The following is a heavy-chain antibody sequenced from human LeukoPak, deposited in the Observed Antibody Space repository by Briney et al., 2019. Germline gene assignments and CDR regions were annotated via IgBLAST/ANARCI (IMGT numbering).Heavy chain of an antibody. J-gene: IGHJ5*02. CDR2: LIPIFGTA. CDR1: GGTFSSYA. CDR3: ARDPGGWFDP. Sequence: VASVKVSCKASGGTFSSYAISWVRQAPGQGLEWMGGLIPIFGTANYAQKFQGRVTITADESTSTAYMELSSLRSEDTAVYYCARDPGGWFDPWGQGTLVTVSS. D-gene: IGHD1-26*01. V-gene: IGHV1-69*01.